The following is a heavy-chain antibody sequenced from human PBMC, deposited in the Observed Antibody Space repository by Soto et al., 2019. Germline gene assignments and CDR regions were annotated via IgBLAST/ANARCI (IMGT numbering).Heavy chain of an antibody. D-gene: IGHD5-12*01. CDR1: GFTFSSYW. CDR2: IKQDGSEK. V-gene: IGHV3-7*01. J-gene: IGHJ4*02. CDR3: ARETLELATNG. Sequence: EVQLVESGGGLVQPGGSLRLSCAASGFTFSSYWMSWVRQAPGKGLEWVANIKQDGSEKYYVDSVKGRFTISRDNAENSLFLQMSSLRAEDTAVYYCARETLELATNGWGQGTLVTVSS.